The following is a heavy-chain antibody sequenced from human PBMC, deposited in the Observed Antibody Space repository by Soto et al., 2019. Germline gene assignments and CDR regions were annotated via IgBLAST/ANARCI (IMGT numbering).Heavy chain of an antibody. D-gene: IGHD6-19*01. V-gene: IGHV3-21*01. CDR3: AREVGGDHAGSGWLFDY. Sequence: EVQLVASGGGLVKPGGSLRLSCAASGFTFSSYSMNWVRQAPGKGLEWVSSISSSSSYIYYADSVKGRFTISSDNAKNSLYLQRNSLRDEDTAVYYCAREVGGDHAGSGWLFDYGGQGTLFTFSS. CDR2: ISSSSSYI. J-gene: IGHJ4*02. CDR1: GFTFSSYS.